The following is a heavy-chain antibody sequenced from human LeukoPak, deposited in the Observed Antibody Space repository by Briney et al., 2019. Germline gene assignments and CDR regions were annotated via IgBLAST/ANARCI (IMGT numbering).Heavy chain of an antibody. J-gene: IGHJ4*02. CDR1: GFTFSSYA. V-gene: IGHV3-30-3*01. CDR3: ARDPPGPTANLAGGLDY. D-gene: IGHD4-23*01. CDR2: ISYDGSNK. Sequence: PGGSLRLSCAASGFTFSSYAMHWVRQAPGKGLEWVAVISYDGSNKYYADSVKGRFTISRDNSKNTLYLQMNSLRAEDTAVYYCARDPPGPTANLAGGLDYWGQGTLVTVSS.